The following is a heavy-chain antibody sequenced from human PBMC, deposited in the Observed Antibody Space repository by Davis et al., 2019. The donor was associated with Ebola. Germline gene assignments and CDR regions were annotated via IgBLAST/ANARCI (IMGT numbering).Heavy chain of an antibody. CDR3: ARDMAGKFDY. CDR1: GGSISNNY. D-gene: IGHD6-19*01. J-gene: IGHJ4*02. V-gene: IGHV4-4*07. Sequence: PSETLSLTCIVSGGSISNNYWSWIRQPAGKGLEWIGRIYISGSTNYNPSLKSRVTMSVDTSKEQFSLKLSSVTAADTAVYYCARDMAGKFDYWGQGTLVTVSS. CDR2: IYISGST.